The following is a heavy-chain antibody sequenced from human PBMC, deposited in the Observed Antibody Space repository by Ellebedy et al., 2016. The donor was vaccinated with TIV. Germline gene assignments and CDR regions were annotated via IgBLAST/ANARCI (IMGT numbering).Heavy chain of an antibody. Sequence: SETLSLPCSVSGDSIGTYFWTWIRQSPGRGLEWIGYIYYSGNTNYNPSLKSRVTMSIDTSKNQFSLNLSSLTAADTAVYYCARGSSGSYEGTYYFRMDVWGQGTTVTVSS. J-gene: IGHJ6*02. CDR1: GDSIGTYF. CDR3: ARGSSGSYEGTYYFRMDV. CDR2: IYYSGNT. D-gene: IGHD1-26*01. V-gene: IGHV4-59*01.